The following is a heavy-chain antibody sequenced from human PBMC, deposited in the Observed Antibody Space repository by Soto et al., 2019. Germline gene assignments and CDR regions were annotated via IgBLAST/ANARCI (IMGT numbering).Heavy chain of an antibody. CDR1: GGSISSSSYY. D-gene: IGHD5-12*01. V-gene: IGHV4-39*01. CDR2: IYYSGST. CDR3: ARQVGGGYVLLDFDY. J-gene: IGHJ4*02. Sequence: PSETLSLTCTVSGGSISSSSYYWGWIRQPPGKGLEWIGSIYYSGSTYYNPSLKSRVTISVDTSKNQFSLKLSSVTAADTAVYYCARQVGGGYVLLDFDYWGQGTLVTVSS.